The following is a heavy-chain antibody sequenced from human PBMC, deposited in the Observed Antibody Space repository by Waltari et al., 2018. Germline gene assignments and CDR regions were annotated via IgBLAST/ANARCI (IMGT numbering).Heavy chain of an antibody. V-gene: IGHV4-31*03. J-gene: IGHJ6*03. CDR1: GGSISSGGYY. D-gene: IGHD6-13*01. CDR3: ARSIIAAAGTYYYYMDV. Sequence: QVQLQESGPGLVKPSQTLSLTCTVSGGSISSGGYYWSWIRQHPGKGLEWIGYIYYSGRTYYNPSLKSRVTISVDTSKNQFSLKLSSVTAADTAVYYCARSIIAAAGTYYYYMDVWGKGTTVTVSS. CDR2: IYYSGRT.